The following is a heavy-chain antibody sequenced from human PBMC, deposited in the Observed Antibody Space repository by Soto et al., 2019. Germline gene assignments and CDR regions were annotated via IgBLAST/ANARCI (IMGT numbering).Heavy chain of an antibody. Sequence: QVQLVQSGAEVKMPGASVTVSCKASGYTFTTAGIAWVRQAPGQAPEWVGWISPNNGNRHLAQKFQGRVTMTTDTSTSSVYMELRSLRSDDTAVYYCARDDRFGATCYIGDYWGQGTLVTVSS. D-gene: IGHD2-15*01. J-gene: IGHJ4*02. CDR1: GYTFTTAG. V-gene: IGHV1-18*01. CDR3: ARDDRFGATCYIGDY. CDR2: ISPNNGNR.